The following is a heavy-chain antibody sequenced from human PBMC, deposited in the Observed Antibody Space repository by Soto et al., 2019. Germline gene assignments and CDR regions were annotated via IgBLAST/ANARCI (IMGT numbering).Heavy chain of an antibody. J-gene: IGHJ4*02. CDR1: GYTFTTYA. D-gene: IGHD5-18*01. Sequence: ASVKVSCKASGYTFTTYAMHWVRQAPGQRLEWMGWINAANGNTRYSQKFQGRVTITRDTSASTAYMELSSLRSEDTAVYYCARSLMNTAMVTFYYFDYWGQGTLVTVSS. V-gene: IGHV1-3*01. CDR2: INAANGNT. CDR3: ARSLMNTAMVTFYYFDY.